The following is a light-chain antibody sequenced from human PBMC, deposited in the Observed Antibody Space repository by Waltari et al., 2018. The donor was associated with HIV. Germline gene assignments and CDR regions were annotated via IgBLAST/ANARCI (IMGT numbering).Light chain of an antibody. V-gene: IGKV4-1*01. CDR2: WAT. J-gene: IGKJ2*01. CDR3: QQYYDAPYT. CDR1: QSIFSTAGTRHY. Sequence: IVMTQSPDSLGVSLGERATINCKSSQSIFSTAGTRHYLAWYQQRPGQAPNLLIYWATTRESGVPDRISGSGSGTDFTLTINSLQAEDVAVYYCQQYYDAPYTFGQGTKVDI.